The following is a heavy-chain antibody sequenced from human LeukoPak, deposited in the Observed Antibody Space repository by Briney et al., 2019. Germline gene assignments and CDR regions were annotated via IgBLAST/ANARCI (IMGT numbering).Heavy chain of an antibody. CDR2: DYYSGST. J-gene: IGHJ4*02. CDR1: GGSISRSQNY. V-gene: IGHV4-39*02. CDR3: ARPVYSRLAAGLDY. Sequence: PSETLSLTCTVSGGSISRSQNYWGWIRQPPGKGLEWIGSDYYSGSTYYNPSLKSRVTISGDTSKNHFSLKLSSVTAADTAVYYCARPVYSRLAAGLDYWGQGTLVTVSS. D-gene: IGHD6-25*01.